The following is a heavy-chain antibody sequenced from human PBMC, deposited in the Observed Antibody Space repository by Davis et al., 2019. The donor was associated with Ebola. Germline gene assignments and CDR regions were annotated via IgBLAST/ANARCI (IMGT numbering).Heavy chain of an antibody. J-gene: IGHJ4*02. Sequence: MPSETLSLTCAVYGGSFSAGSFSDYYWGWIRQPPGKGLEWIGSIHHSGNTYYNPSLKSRVTMSVATSKNQFSLKLSSVTAADTAVYYCARTRLLSVCVDYWGQGTLVTVSS. V-gene: IGHV4-38-2*01. CDR1: GGSFSAGSFSDYY. D-gene: IGHD3-22*01. CDR3: ARTRLLSVCVDY. CDR2: IHHSGNT.